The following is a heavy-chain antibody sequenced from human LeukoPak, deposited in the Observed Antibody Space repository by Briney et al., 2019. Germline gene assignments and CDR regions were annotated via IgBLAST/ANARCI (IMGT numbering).Heavy chain of an antibody. Sequence: SETLSLTCTVSGGSISSYYWSWIRQPPGKGLEWIGYIYYSGSTNYNPSLKSRVTISVDTSKSQFSLKLSSVTAADTAVYYCARVGDWFDPWGQGTLVTVSS. J-gene: IGHJ5*02. V-gene: IGHV4-59*01. CDR1: GGSISSYY. CDR3: ARVGDWFDP. CDR2: IYYSGST. D-gene: IGHD3-10*01.